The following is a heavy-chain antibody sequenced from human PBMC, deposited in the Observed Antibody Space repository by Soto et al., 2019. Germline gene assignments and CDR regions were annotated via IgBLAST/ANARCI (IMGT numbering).Heavy chain of an antibody. D-gene: IGHD4-17*01. V-gene: IGHV1-3*01. CDR1: GYTFTSYA. CDR2: INAGNGNT. Sequence: QVQLVQSGAEVKKPGASVKVSCKASGYTFTSYAMHWVRQAPGQRLEWMGWINAGNGNTKYSQKFQGRVTITRDTSESTAYMELSRLRSEDTAVYYCARGTTVFTGEKNDDYWGQGTLVTVSS. CDR3: ARGTTVFTGEKNDDY. J-gene: IGHJ4*02.